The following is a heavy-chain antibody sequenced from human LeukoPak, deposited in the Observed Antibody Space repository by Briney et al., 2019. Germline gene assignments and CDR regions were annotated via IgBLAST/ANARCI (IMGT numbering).Heavy chain of an antibody. CDR2: IYTSGST. CDR1: GGSISSYY. J-gene: IGHJ4*02. Sequence: PSETLSLTCTVSGGSISSYYWSWIRQPAGKGLEWIGRIYTSGSTNYNPSLKSRVTMSVDTSKNQFSLKLSSVTAADTAVYYCARVMYYYDSSGLIDWGQGTLVTVSS. V-gene: IGHV4-4*07. D-gene: IGHD3-22*01. CDR3: ARVMYYYDSSGLID.